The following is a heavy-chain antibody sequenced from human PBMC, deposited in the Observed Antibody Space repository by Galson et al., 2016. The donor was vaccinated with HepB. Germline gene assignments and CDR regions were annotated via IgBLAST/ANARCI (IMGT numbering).Heavy chain of an antibody. Sequence: SLRLSCAASGFNFSDYAINWLRQAPGKGLEAIGFIKSKTYGGTSEYAASVKDRFTISRDDSKSVAYLQMDSLKTEDTAIYYCARRARITSRPGGRFFDYWGQGALVTVSS. CDR2: IKSKTYGGTS. CDR3: ARRARITSRPGGRFFDY. D-gene: IGHD6-6*01. CDR1: GFNFSDYA. V-gene: IGHV3-49*03. J-gene: IGHJ4*02.